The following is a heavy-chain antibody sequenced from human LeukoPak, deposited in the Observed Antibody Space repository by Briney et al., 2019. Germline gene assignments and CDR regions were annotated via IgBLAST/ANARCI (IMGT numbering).Heavy chain of an antibody. J-gene: IGHJ4*02. CDR2: IYYSGST. CDR1: GGSISSGGYY. CDR3: SQSLRNGRFDY. V-gene: IGHV4-31*03. Sequence: PSETLSLTCTVSGGSISSGGYYWSWIRQHPGKGLEWIGYIYYSGSTYYNPSLKSRVTISVDTSKNQFSLELSSVTAADTAVYYCSQSLRNGRFDYWGQGTLVTVSS. D-gene: IGHD2-8*01.